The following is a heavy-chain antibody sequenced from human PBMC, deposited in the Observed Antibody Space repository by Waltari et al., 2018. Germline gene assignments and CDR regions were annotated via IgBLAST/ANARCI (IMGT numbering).Heavy chain of an antibody. V-gene: IGHV5-51*01. Sequence: EVQLVQSGAEVKKPGASLKISCKGSGYSFTSYWIGWVRQMPGKGLEWMGIIYPGDSDTRYSPSFQGQVTISADKSISTAYLQWSSLKASDTAMYYCARLVNYYGSGSYLNDYWGQGTLVTVSS. CDR2: IYPGDSDT. D-gene: IGHD3-10*01. CDR1: GYSFTSYW. CDR3: ARLVNYYGSGSYLNDY. J-gene: IGHJ4*02.